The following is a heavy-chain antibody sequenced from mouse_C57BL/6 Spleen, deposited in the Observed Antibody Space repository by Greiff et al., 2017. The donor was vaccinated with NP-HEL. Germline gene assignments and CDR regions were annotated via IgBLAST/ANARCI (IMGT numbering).Heavy chain of an antibody. V-gene: IGHV3-6*01. D-gene: IGHD2-1*01. CDR3: ARCGNYVGYFDY. J-gene: IGHJ2*01. CDR2: ISYDGSN. Sequence: VQLKQSGPGLVKPSQSLSLTCSVTGYSITSGYYWNWIRQFPGNKLEWMGYISYDGSNNYNPSLKNRISITRDTSKNQFFLKLNSVTTEDTATYYCARCGNYVGYFDYWGQGTTLTVSS. CDR1: GYSITSGYY.